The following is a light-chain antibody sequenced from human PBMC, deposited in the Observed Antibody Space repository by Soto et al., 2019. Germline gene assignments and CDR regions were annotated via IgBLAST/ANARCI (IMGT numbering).Light chain of an antibody. CDR1: QSVTSN. CDR2: GAS. Sequence: ERVMTQSPATPSVSPGESATLSCRASQSVTSNLAWYQQKPGQAPRLLIYGASIRATGIPARFSGSGSGTEFTLTISSLQSEDFAVYYCQQYNTWATWTFGQGTKVEIK. CDR3: QQYNTWATWT. V-gene: IGKV3D-15*01. J-gene: IGKJ1*01.